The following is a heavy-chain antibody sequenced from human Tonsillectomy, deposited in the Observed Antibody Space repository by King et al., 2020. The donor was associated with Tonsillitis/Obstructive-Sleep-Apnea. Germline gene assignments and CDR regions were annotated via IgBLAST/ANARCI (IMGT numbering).Heavy chain of an antibody. Sequence: QLVQSGPEVKKPGTSVKVSCKASGFTFTSSAVQWVRQARGQRLEWIGWIVVGSGNTNYAQKFQERVTITRDMSTSTAYMELCSQRSEEPAVYYCAADRLRATGPTTIVAKDYWGQGTLVTVSS. V-gene: IGHV1-58*01. J-gene: IGHJ4*02. CDR2: IVVGSGNT. D-gene: IGHD3-22*01. CDR3: AADRLRATGPTTIVAKDY. CDR1: GFTFTSSA.